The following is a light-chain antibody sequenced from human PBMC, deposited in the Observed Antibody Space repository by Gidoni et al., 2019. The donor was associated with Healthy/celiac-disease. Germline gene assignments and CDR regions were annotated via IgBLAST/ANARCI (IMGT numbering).Light chain of an antibody. CDR2: DAS. CDR1: QSVSSY. Sequence: ENVLTQSPATLASSPGERATLSCRASQSVSSYLAWYQQKPGQAPRLLIYDASNRATGIPARFSGRCAGTDFTLTISRLEPDVFAVYCWQQRSNSWTFGQGTKVEIK. J-gene: IGKJ1*01. V-gene: IGKV3-11*01. CDR3: QQRSNSWT.